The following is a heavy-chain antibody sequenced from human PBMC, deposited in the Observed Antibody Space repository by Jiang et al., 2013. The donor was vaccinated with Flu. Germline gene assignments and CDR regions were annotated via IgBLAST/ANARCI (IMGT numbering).Heavy chain of an antibody. V-gene: IGHV3-43*01. CDR2: ISWDGGST. CDR1: GFTFDDYT. J-gene: IGHJ6*02. CDR3: AKSSRYYYGMDV. Sequence: VQLLESGGVVVQPGGSLRLSCAASGFTFDDYTMHWVRQAPGKGLEWVSLISWDGGSTYYADSVKGRFTISRDDSKNSLYLQMNSLRTEDTALYYCAKSSRYYYGMDVWGQGTTVTVSS.